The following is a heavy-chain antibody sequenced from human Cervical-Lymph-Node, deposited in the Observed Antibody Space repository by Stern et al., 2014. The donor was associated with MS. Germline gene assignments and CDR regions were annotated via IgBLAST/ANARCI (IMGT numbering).Heavy chain of an antibody. CDR1: GFTFSSYW. Sequence: MQLVQSGGGLVQPGGSLRLSCAASGFTFSSYWMHWVRQAPGKGLVWVSRINSDGSSTSYADSVKGRFTISRDNAKNTLYLQMNSLRAEDTAVYYCARDPSYCGGDCYANWFDPWGQGTLVTVSS. J-gene: IGHJ5*02. CDR3: ARDPSYCGGDCYANWFDP. V-gene: IGHV3-74*01. CDR2: INSDGSST. D-gene: IGHD2-21*02.